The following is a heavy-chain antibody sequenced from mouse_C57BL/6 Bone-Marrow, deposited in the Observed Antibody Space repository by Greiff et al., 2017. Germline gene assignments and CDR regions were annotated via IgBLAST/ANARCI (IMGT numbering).Heavy chain of an antibody. V-gene: IGHV2-9-1*01. Sequence: QVQLKESGPGLVAPSQSLSITCTVSGFSLTSYAISWVRQPPGKGLEWLGVIWTGGGTNYNSALKSRLSISNSKSQVFLKMNSLQTDDTARYYCARNYALRSYFDYWGQGTTLTVSS. D-gene: IGHD1-1*01. CDR3: ARNYALRSYFDY. CDR2: IWTGGGT. CDR1: GFSLTSYA. J-gene: IGHJ2*01.